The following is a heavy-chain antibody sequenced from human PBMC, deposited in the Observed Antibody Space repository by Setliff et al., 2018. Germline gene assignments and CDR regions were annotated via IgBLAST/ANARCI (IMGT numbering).Heavy chain of an antibody. CDR3: ATGSGYYFIPVY. CDR2: FDPEDGET. V-gene: IGHV1-24*01. D-gene: IGHD3-22*01. J-gene: IGHJ4*02. Sequence: ASVKVSCKVSGYTLTELSMHWVRQAPGKGLEWMGGFDPEDGETIYAQKFQGRVTMTEDTSTDTAHMELSSLRSEDTAVYYCATGSGYYFIPVYWGQGTLVTVSS. CDR1: GYTLTELS.